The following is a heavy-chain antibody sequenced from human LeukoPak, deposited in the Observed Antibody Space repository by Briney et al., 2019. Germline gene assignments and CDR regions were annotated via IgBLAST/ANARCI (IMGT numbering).Heavy chain of an antibody. CDR2: ISGSGGST. CDR1: GFTFDDYG. D-gene: IGHD6-13*01. Sequence: GGSLRLSCAASGFTFDDYGMSWVRQAPGKGLEWVSAISGSGGSTYYADSVKGRFTISRDNSKNTLYLQMNSLRAEDTAVYYCAKEARQQILYFDYWGQGTLVTVSS. CDR3: AKEARQQILYFDY. V-gene: IGHV3-23*01. J-gene: IGHJ4*02.